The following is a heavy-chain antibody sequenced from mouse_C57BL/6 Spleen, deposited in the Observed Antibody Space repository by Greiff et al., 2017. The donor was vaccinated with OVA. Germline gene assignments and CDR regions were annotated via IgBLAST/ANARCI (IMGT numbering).Heavy chain of an antibody. CDR2: ISSGSSTI. Sequence: VQLVESGGGLVKPGGSLKLSCAASGFTFSDYGMHWVRQAPEKGLEWVAYISSGSSTIYYADTVKGRFTISRDNAKNTLFLQMTSLRSEDTAMYYCARDTTVVARAMDYWGQGTSVTVSS. J-gene: IGHJ4*01. CDR1: GFTFSDYG. CDR3: ARDTTVVARAMDY. D-gene: IGHD1-1*01. V-gene: IGHV5-17*01.